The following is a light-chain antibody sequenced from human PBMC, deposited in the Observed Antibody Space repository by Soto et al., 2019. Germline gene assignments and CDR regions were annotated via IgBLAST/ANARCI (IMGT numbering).Light chain of an antibody. CDR3: LRRRNWLRC. V-gene: IGKV3-11*01. Sequence: EIVLTQSPATLSSSPGERATLSCRASQSVSNYLAWYQQKPGQAPRLLIYDASNRATGIPARFSRSGSGTDFTVTISRLETEEFAVYLCLRRRNWLRCFGQGTRGEL. J-gene: IGKJ5*01. CDR1: QSVSNY. CDR2: DAS.